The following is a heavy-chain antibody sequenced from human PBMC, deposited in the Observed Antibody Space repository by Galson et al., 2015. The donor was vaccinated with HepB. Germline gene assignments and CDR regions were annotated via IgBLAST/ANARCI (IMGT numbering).Heavy chain of an antibody. V-gene: IGHV1-3*01. Sequence: SVKVSCKASGSTFTSYAMHWVRQAPGQRLEWMGWINAGNGNTKYSQKFQGRVTITRDTSASTAYMELSSLRSEDTAVYYCARVSGSGRSFDYWGQGTLVTVSS. CDR3: ARVSGSGRSFDY. J-gene: IGHJ4*02. CDR1: GSTFTSYA. CDR2: INAGNGNT. D-gene: IGHD3-10*01.